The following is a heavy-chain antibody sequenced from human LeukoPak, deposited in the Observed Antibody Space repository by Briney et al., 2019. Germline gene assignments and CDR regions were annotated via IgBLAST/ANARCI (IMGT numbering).Heavy chain of an antibody. D-gene: IGHD5-12*01. CDR2: IYYSGST. Sequence: SETLSLTCTVSGGSISSGDYYWSWLRQPPGKGLEWIGYIYYSGSTYYNPSPKSRVTISVGTSKNQFSLKLSSVTAADTAVYYCARDLSAGGYGTIDYWGQGTLVTVSS. J-gene: IGHJ4*02. V-gene: IGHV4-30-4*01. CDR1: GGSISSGDYY. CDR3: ARDLSAGGYGTIDY.